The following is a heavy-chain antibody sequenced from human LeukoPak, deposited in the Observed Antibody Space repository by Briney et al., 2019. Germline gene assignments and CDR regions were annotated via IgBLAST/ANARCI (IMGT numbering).Heavy chain of an antibody. V-gene: IGHV3-30-3*01. CDR3: ARDAARRGYYYYYMDV. D-gene: IGHD6-6*01. CDR1: GFTFSTYA. Sequence: GRSLRLSCAASGFTFSTYAMHWVRQAPGKGLEWVAVISYDGSNTYSADSVKGRFTISRDNSKNTLFLQMSSLTPEDTAVYYCARDAARRGYYYYYMDVWGKGTTVTVSS. J-gene: IGHJ6*03. CDR2: ISYDGSNT.